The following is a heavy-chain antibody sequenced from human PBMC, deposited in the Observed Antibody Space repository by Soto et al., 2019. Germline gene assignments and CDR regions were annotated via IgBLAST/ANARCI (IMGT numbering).Heavy chain of an antibody. CDR3: SRFIMVVVWFYPNYYHVMAF. V-gene: IGHV1-2*06. CDR2: INPNSGGT. D-gene: IGHD3-10*01. J-gene: IGHJ6*02. CDR1: GYIFTDYY. Sequence: ASVKVSCKASGYIFTDYYMHWVRQAPGQELGWMGRINPNSGGTNYAQTVQGRVTMTTDTSTGTVYMELRSLKSDDTAIYYCSRFIMVVVWFYPNYYHVMAFWGQGTTVTGS.